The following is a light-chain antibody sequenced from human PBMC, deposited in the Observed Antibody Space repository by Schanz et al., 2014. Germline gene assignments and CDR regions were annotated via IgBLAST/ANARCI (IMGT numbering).Light chain of an antibody. CDR2: GAS. V-gene: IGKV3-15*01. J-gene: IGKJ1*01. CDR1: QTVSNN. CDR3: QQYGNSPPT. Sequence: EIVMTQSPATLSVSPGERGTLSCRASQTVSNNLAWYQQKPGQTPRLLIYGASTRATGIPAKFSGSGSGTDFTLTISRLEPEDFAVYYCQQYGNSPPTFGRGTKVEIK.